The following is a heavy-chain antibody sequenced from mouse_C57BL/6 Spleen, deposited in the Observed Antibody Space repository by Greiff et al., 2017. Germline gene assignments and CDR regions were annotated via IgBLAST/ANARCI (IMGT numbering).Heavy chain of an antibody. CDR2: INPGSGGT. CDR1: GYAFTNYL. J-gene: IGHJ2*01. D-gene: IGHD1-1*01. V-gene: IGHV1-54*01. Sequence: QVQLQQSGAELVRPGTSVKVSCKASGYAFTNYLIEWVKQRPGQGLEWIGVINPGSGGTNYNEKFKGKATLTADKSSSTAYMQLSSLTSEDAAVYFCARSNYYGSSYDFDYWGQGTTLTVSS. CDR3: ARSNYYGSSYDFDY.